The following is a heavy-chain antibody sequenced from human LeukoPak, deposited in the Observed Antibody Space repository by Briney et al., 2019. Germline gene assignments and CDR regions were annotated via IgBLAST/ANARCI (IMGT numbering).Heavy chain of an antibody. CDR2: IYYSGST. Sequence: NPSGTLSLTCTVSGGSISTYHWSWIRQPPGKGLEWIGNIYYSGSTNYNPSLKSRVTISVDTSKNQFSLKLSSVTAADTAVYYCARGLRSRDGYNYDYFDDWGQGTLVTVSS. J-gene: IGHJ4*02. D-gene: IGHD5-24*01. V-gene: IGHV4-59*01. CDR1: GGSISTYH. CDR3: ARGLRSRDGYNYDYFDD.